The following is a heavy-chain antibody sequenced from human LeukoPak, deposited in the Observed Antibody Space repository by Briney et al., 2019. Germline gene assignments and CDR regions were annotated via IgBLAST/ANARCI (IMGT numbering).Heavy chain of an antibody. J-gene: IGHJ6*02. V-gene: IGHV3-11*06. CDR2: ISGRGNYV. Sequence: AGGSLRLSCAASGFTFSDYFMSWVRQAPGKGLEWLSYISGRGNYVDYAESLKGRITISRDNAKNSLYLQMNSLRAEDTAVYYCARGGGLDVWGQGATVTVSS. D-gene: IGHD3-16*01. CDR1: GFTFSDYF. CDR3: ARGGGLDV.